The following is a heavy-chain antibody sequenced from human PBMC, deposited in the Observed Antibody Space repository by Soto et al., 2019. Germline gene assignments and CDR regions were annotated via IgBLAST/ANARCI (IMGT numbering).Heavy chain of an antibody. V-gene: IGHV4-4*07. J-gene: IGHJ4*02. Sequence: SETLSLTCTVSGGSISSHYWRWIRQPAGKGLEWIGRIYTSGSTNYNPSLKSRVTMSVDTSKNQFSLKLSSVTAADTAVYYCVLHSSSWGYYFDYWGQGTLVTVS. CDR3: VLHSSSWGYYFDY. CDR2: IYTSGST. D-gene: IGHD6-13*01. CDR1: GGSISSHY.